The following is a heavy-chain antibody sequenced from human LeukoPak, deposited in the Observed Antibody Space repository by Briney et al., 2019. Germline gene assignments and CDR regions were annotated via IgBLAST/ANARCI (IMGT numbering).Heavy chain of an antibody. Sequence: VGSLRLSCAASGFSFGTYAMTWVRQAPGKGLECVSTVSGSGGNTYYTDSVKGRFTISRDNSKNTLFLQMSSLRAEDTALYYCTKGGVVSAFGYWGQGVLVTVSS. CDR2: VSGSGGNT. CDR1: GFSFGTYA. J-gene: IGHJ4*02. V-gene: IGHV3-23*01. CDR3: TKGGVVSAFGY. D-gene: IGHD3-22*01.